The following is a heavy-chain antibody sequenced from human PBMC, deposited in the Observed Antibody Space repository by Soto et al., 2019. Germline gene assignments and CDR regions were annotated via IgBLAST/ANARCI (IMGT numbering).Heavy chain of an antibody. J-gene: IGHJ4*02. Sequence: EVQLLESGGGLVHPGGSLRLSCAASGFTFSTYAMNWVRQTPGKGLEWVAGFGGNSHSAYYADSVQGRFTISRDNSKNTVYLQMNTLRVEDSATYYCQGHYYGSGSYPHYWGQGTLVTVSS. D-gene: IGHD3-10*01. CDR1: GFTFSTYA. CDR3: QGHYYGSGSYPHY. V-gene: IGHV3-23*01. CDR2: FGGNSHSA.